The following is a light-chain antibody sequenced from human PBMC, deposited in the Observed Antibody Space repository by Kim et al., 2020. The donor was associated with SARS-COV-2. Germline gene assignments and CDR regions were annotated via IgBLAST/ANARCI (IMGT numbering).Light chain of an antibody. V-gene: IGLV3-21*04. J-gene: IGLJ3*02. CDR1: NIGAKS. CDR3: QVWDVNSDHPV. Sequence: APGRTASITCGVNNIGAKSVYWYRPKPGQAPVLVIHYESDRPSGIPERFSGSSSGNTATLIITRVEAGDEADYYCQVWDVNSDHPVFGGGTQLTVL. CDR2: YES.